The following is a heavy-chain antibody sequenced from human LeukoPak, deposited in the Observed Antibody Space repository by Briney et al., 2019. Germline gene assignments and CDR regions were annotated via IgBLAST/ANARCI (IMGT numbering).Heavy chain of an antibody. J-gene: IGHJ4*02. CDR3: ARGRTVAAGAD. Sequence: SETLSLTCTVSGGSISSSSYYWGWIRQPPGKGLEWIGSMYYSGSTHYNPSLKSRVTISVDTSKNQFSLSLSSVTAADTAVYYCARGRTVAAGADWGQGTLVTVSS. CDR1: GGSISSSSYY. V-gene: IGHV4-39*07. D-gene: IGHD6-13*01. CDR2: MYYSGST.